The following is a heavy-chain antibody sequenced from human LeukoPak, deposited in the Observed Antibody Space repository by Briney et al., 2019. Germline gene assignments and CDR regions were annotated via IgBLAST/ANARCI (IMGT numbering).Heavy chain of an antibody. V-gene: IGHV1-2*02. D-gene: IGHD3-22*01. Sequence: ASVKVSCKASGYTFTGYYMHWVRQAPGQGLEWMGWINPNSDGTNYAQKFQGRVTMTRDTSISTAYMELSRLRSDDTAVYYCARDKSGSSGYFNWFDPWGQGTLVTVSS. CDR1: GYTFTGYY. J-gene: IGHJ5*02. CDR3: ARDKSGSSGYFNWFDP. CDR2: INPNSDGT.